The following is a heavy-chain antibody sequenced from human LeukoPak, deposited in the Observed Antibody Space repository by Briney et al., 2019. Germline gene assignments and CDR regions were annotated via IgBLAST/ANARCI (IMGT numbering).Heavy chain of an antibody. Sequence: GGSLRLSCAASGFTFSSYWMSWVRQAPGKGLEWVSAISGSGGSTYYADSVKGRFTISRDNSKNTLYLQMNSLRAEDTAVYYCAKDISRIAAAGEYFQHWGQGTLVTVSS. D-gene: IGHD6-13*01. CDR3: AKDISRIAAAGEYFQH. CDR2: ISGSGGST. V-gene: IGHV3-23*01. CDR1: GFTFSSYW. J-gene: IGHJ1*01.